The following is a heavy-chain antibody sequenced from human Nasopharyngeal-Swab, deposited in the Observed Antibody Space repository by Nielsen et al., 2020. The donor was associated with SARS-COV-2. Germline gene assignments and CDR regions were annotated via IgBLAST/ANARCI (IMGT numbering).Heavy chain of an antibody. Sequence: GESVKIDCGASGFTFSSYTMSWVRQAPGRGLEWVSAITGSGDATNYADSVRGRFTISRDNSKSTLYLQMNSLRAEDTAEYFCAKDGVRLNGIDVWGQGTTVTVSS. V-gene: IGHV3-23*01. CDR2: ITGSGDAT. CDR1: GFTFSSYT. CDR3: AKDGVRLNGIDV. J-gene: IGHJ6*02. D-gene: IGHD3-16*01.